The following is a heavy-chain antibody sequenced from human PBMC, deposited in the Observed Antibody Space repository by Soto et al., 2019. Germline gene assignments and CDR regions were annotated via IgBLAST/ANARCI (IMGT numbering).Heavy chain of an antibody. CDR1: GFIFGAYA. Sequence: EVQLLESGGGLVQPGGSLRLSCEASGFIFGAYAMAWVRQAPGKGLEWVASISDTVGTTYYAGSVKGRFTISRDKSKHTLFLQMNSLRVDDTAVYYCAKAQWQLGGDYFDSWGQGTLVTVSS. D-gene: IGHD6-19*01. CDR2: ISDTVGTT. V-gene: IGHV3-23*01. J-gene: IGHJ4*02. CDR3: AKAQWQLGGDYFDS.